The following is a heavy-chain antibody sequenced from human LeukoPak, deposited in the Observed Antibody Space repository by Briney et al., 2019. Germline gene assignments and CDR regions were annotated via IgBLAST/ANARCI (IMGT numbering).Heavy chain of an antibody. CDR2: ISYDGSNK. CDR1: GFTFSSYG. D-gene: IGHD6-6*01. J-gene: IGHJ4*02. V-gene: IGHV3-30*03. CDR3: ARDLEEMDSSSKVDY. Sequence: GRSLRLSCAASGFTFSSYGMHWVRQAPGKGLGWVAVISYDGSNKYYADSVKGRFTISRDNSKNTLYLQMNSLRAEDTAVYYCARDLEEMDSSSKVDYWGQGTLVTVSS.